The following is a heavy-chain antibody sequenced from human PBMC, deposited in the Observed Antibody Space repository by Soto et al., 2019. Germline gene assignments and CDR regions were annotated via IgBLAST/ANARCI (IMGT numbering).Heavy chain of an antibody. J-gene: IGHJ4*02. V-gene: IGHV1-46*01. CDR2: INCNSGGT. D-gene: IGHD3-10*01. CDR1: GYTFTSYY. CDR3: VREFSGGYFDY. Sequence: QVQLVQSGAEVKKPGASVRLSCKASGYTFTSYYVHWVRQAPGQGLEWMGIINCNSGGTNYAQKFQGRVTMTRDTSTNTVYMDLSSVGSEDTAVYYCVREFSGGYFDYWGQGTLVTVSS.